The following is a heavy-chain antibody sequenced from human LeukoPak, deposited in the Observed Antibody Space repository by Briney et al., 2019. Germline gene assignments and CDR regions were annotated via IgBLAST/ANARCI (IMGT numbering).Heavy chain of an antibody. J-gene: IGHJ4*02. CDR2: ISYDGSNK. D-gene: IGHD6-6*01. V-gene: IGHV3-30-3*01. CDR3: AREHLGSSSDFDY. Sequence: GGSLRLSCAASGFTFSSYAMHWVHQAPGKGLEWVAVISYDGSNKYYADSVKGRFTISRDNSKNTLYLQMNSLRGEDTAVYYCAREHLGSSSDFDYWGQGTLVTVSS. CDR1: GFTFSSYA.